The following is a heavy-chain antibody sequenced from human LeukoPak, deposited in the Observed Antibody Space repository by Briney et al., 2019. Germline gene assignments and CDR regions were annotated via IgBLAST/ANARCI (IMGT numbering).Heavy chain of an antibody. J-gene: IGHJ4*02. D-gene: IGHD5-24*01. CDR1: GGTFSSYA. CDR3: ARAESLRDGYNGVFDY. V-gene: IGHV1-69*01. CDR2: IIPIFGTA. Sequence: SVKVSCKASGGTFSSYAISWVRQAPGQGLEWMGGIIPIFGTANYAQKFQGRVTITADESTSTAYMELSSLRSEDTAVYYCARAESLRDGYNGVFDYWGQGTLVTVSS.